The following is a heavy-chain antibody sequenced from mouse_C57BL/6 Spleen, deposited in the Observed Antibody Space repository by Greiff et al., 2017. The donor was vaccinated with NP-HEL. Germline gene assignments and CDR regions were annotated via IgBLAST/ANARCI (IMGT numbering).Heavy chain of an antibody. CDR2: IYPGDGDT. Sequence: QVQLQQSGAELVTPGASVKISCKASGYAFSSYWMNWVKQRPGKGLEWIGQIYPGDGDTNYNGKFKGKATLTADKSSSTAYMQLSSLTSEDSAVYDCARSYSYYYGSSSGDYFDYWGQGTTLTVSA. D-gene: IGHD1-1*01. CDR3: ARSYSYYYGSSSGDYFDY. CDR1: GYAFSSYW. J-gene: IGHJ2*01. V-gene: IGHV1-80*01.